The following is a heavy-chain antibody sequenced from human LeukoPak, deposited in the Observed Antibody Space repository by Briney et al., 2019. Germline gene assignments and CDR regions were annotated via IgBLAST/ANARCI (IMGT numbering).Heavy chain of an antibody. D-gene: IGHD3-16*01. J-gene: IGHJ4*02. CDR1: GITFSTNY. CDR3: FNYAY. Sequence: GGSLRLSCAASGITFSTNYMSWVRQAPGKGLEWVSVIYSDGSTSYADSVKGRFTLSRDNSKNTVYLQVSSLRVEDTAVYYCFNYAYWGQGTLVTVSS. CDR2: IYSDGST. V-gene: IGHV3-66*01.